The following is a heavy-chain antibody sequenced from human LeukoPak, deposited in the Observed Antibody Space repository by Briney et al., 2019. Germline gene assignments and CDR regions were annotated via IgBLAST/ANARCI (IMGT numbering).Heavy chain of an antibody. D-gene: IGHD1-26*01. CDR3: ARGEAPPSYYIDY. CDR1: GYTFTSYG. CDR2: ISPKNDVT. V-gene: IGHV1-18*01. Sequence: EASVKVSCKASGYTFTSYGISWVRQAPGQGLEWMGWISPKNDVTYFAQKFQDRVTLTTDTSISTAYMELNRLTSDDTAVYYCARGEAPPSYYIDYWGRGTLVTVSS. J-gene: IGHJ4*02.